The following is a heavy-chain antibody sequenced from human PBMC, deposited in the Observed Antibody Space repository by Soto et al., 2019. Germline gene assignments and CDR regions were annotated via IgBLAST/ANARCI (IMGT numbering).Heavy chain of an antibody. D-gene: IGHD3-9*01. CDR3: ARDWLRRDDILTPSWNFNL. CDR2: ISFNGRKK. J-gene: IGHJ2*01. CDR1: GFNFTYNA. Sequence: QEQLVESGGGVVRPGKSLGLSCEASGFNFTYNAMHWVRQAPGKGLEWVAVISFNGRKKFYARSVKGRFTISRDNSKNTLYLQINNLRPGDTAVYYCARDWLRRDDILTPSWNFNLWGQGTLVTAS. V-gene: IGHV3-30*04.